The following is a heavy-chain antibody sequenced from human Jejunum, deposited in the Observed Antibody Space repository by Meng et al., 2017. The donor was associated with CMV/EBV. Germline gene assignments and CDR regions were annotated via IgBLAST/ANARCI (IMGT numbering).Heavy chain of an antibody. V-gene: IGHV3-15*07. J-gene: IGHJ4*02. Sequence: CAASGFTFSNVWMNWVRQAPGKGLEWVGRILTKAEGGTTEYAAPIKDRFTISRDDSKNTQYLQMNNLKTEDTAVYFCTTRIVSTGDYWGQGTLVTVSS. CDR3: TTRIVSTGDY. D-gene: IGHD5/OR15-5a*01. CDR1: GFTFSNVW. CDR2: ILTKAEGGTT.